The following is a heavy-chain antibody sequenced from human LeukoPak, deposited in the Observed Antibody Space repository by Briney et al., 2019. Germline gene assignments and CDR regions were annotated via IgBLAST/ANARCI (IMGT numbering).Heavy chain of an antibody. CDR3: ARGPSGRFLEWLSSYYYYMDV. CDR2: IIPIFGTA. V-gene: IGHV1-69*05. CDR1: GGTFSSYA. Sequence: SVKVSCKASGGTFSSYAISWVRQAPGQGLEWMGGIIPIFGTANYAQKFQGRVTITTDESTSTAYMKLSSLRSEDTAVYYCARGPSGRFLEWLSSYYYYMDVWGKGTTVTVSS. J-gene: IGHJ6*03. D-gene: IGHD3-3*01.